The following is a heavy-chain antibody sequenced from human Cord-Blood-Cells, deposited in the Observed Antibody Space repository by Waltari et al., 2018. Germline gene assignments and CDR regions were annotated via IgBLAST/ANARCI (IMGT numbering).Heavy chain of an antibody. V-gene: IGHV1-69*01. CDR3: ARARGCSGGSCYFDY. CDR2: IIPIFGTA. CDR1: ACTFSRPA. D-gene: IGHD2-15*01. J-gene: IGHJ4*02. Sequence: QAPLVQYGAGEKKTGSSEKASCKASACTFSRPAIRWVRQAPGQGLEEMGGIIPIFGTANYAQKFQGRVTITADESTSTAYMELSSLRSEDTAVYYCARARGCSGGSCYFDYWGQGTLVTVSS.